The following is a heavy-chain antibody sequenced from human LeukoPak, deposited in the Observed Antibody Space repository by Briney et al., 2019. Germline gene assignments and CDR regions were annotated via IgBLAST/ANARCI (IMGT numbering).Heavy chain of an antibody. Sequence: ASVKVSCKASGYTFTGYYMHWVRQATGQGLEWMGWMNPNSGNTGYAQKFQGRVTMTRNTSISTAYMELSSLRSEDTAVYYCAIARYSSGWYILYYFDYWGQGTLVTVSS. CDR1: GYTFTGYY. CDR3: AIARYSSGWYILYYFDY. V-gene: IGHV1-8*02. CDR2: MNPNSGNT. J-gene: IGHJ4*02. D-gene: IGHD6-19*01.